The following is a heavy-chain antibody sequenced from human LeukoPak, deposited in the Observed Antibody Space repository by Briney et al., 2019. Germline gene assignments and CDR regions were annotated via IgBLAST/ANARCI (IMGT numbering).Heavy chain of an antibody. Sequence: ASVKVSCKVSGYTLTELSMHWVRQAPGKGLEWMGGFDPEDGETIYAQKFQGRVTMTEDTSTDTAYMELSSLRSEDTAVYYCAPRSSGSYYGGAFDIWGQGTMVTVSS. CDR3: APRSSGSYYGGAFDI. V-gene: IGHV1-24*01. J-gene: IGHJ3*02. CDR2: FDPEDGET. D-gene: IGHD1-26*01. CDR1: GYTLTELS.